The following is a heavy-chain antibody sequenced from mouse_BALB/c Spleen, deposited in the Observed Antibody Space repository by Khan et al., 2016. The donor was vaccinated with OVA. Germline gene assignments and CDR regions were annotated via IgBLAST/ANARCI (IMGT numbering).Heavy chain of an antibody. D-gene: IGHD1-1*02. Sequence: QVQLKQSGPGLVAPSQSLSITCTVSGFSLTDYGVGWIRQPPGQGLEWLGVIWGGGTTYYNSVLKSRLSISKDNSKSQVFLKMNSLQTDDTAMYYCAKLLWSHYYAMDYWGQGTSVTVSS. J-gene: IGHJ4*01. CDR2: IWGGGTT. V-gene: IGHV2-6-5*01. CDR1: GFSLTDYG. CDR3: AKLLWSHYYAMDY.